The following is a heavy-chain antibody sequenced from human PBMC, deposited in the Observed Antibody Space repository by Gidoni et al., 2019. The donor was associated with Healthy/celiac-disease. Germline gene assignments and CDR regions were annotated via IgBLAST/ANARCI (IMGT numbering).Heavy chain of an antibody. CDR1: GFTFSGSA. V-gene: IGHV3-73*02. CDR2: IRSKANSYAT. D-gene: IGHD2-2*02. Sequence: EVQLVESGGGLVQPGGSLKLSCAASGFTFSGSAMHWVRQASGKGLEWVGRIRSKANSYATAYAASVKGRFTISRDDSKNTAYLQMNSLKTEDTAVYYCTSGYCSSTSCYTLGYWGQGTLVTVSS. CDR3: TSGYCSSTSCYTLGY. J-gene: IGHJ4*02.